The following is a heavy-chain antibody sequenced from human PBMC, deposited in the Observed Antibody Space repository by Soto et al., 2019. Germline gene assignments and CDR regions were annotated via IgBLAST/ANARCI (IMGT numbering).Heavy chain of an antibody. CDR3: ARLPGTVTNPFYYMDV. Sequence: EVQLVQSGAEGKKPGESLKISCKGSGYSFTTNWIGWVRQMPGQGLEWMGIIYPADSDTRYSPSFQGQVTISADKSISTAYLQWSSLRASDTAMYYCARLPGTVTNPFYYMDVWGKGTTVTVSS. CDR2: IYPADSDT. D-gene: IGHD4-4*01. V-gene: IGHV5-51*03. CDR1: GYSFTTNW. J-gene: IGHJ6*03.